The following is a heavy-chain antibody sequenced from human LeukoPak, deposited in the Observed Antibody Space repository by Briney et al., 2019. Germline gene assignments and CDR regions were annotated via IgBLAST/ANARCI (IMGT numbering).Heavy chain of an antibody. D-gene: IGHD3-22*01. CDR1: GYTFTSYD. Sequence: ASVKVSCKASGYTFTSYDINWVRQATGQGLEWMGWMNPNSGNTGYAQKFQGRVTMTRNTSISTAYMELSSLRSDDTAVYYCASLFYYYDSSGYRAWGQGTLVTVSS. J-gene: IGHJ4*02. V-gene: IGHV1-8*01. CDR2: MNPNSGNT. CDR3: ASLFYYYDSSGYRA.